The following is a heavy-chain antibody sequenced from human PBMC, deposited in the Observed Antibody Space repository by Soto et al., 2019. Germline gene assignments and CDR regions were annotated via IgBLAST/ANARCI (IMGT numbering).Heavy chain of an antibody. CDR1: GFTLGSHR. CDR2: IDTDGGGT. Sequence: DVQLVESGGGLVQPGGSLRVSCAASGFTLGSHRIHWVRQPPGKGLEWVSRIDTDGGGTSYADSVKGRFTISTDNAKNTVYLQMNGLRAEDRAVYYCARDQAYGSGSQWGQGTLVTVSS. V-gene: IGHV3-74*01. J-gene: IGHJ4*02. D-gene: IGHD3-10*01. CDR3: ARDQAYGSGSQ.